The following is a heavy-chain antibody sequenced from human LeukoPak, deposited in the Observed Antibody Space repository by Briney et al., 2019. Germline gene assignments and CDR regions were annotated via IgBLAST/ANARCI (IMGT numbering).Heavy chain of an antibody. V-gene: IGHV3-53*01. D-gene: IGHD3-22*01. CDR3: ARGNYDSSGYYYWFDP. CDR2: IYSGGST. J-gene: IGHJ5*02. CDR1: GFTVSSNY. Sequence: PGGPLRLSCAASGFTVSSNYMSWVRQAPGKGLEWVSVIYSGGSTYYADSVKGRFTISRDNSKNTLYLQMNSLRAEDTAVYYCARGNYDSSGYYYWFDPWGQGTLVTVSS.